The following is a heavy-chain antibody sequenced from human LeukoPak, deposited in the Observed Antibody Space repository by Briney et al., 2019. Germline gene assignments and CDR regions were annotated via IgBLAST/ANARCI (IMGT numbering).Heavy chain of an antibody. CDR3: AARRGEVAGRLNY. V-gene: IGHV1-2*02. J-gene: IGHJ4*02. CDR1: GYTFTGYY. Sequence: ASVKVSCKASGYTFTGYYMHWVRQAPGQGLEWMGWINPNSGGTNYAQKFQGRVTMTRDTYISTAYMELSRLRSDDTAVYYCAARRGEVAGRLNYWGQGTLVTVSS. CDR2: INPNSGGT. D-gene: IGHD6-19*01.